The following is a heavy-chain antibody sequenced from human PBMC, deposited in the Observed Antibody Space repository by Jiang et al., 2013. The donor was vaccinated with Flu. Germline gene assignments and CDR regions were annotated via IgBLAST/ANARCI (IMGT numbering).Heavy chain of an antibody. J-gene: IGHJ3*02. CDR1: SGSISSSDHH. CDR2: IYYSGST. D-gene: IGHD2-21*02. CDR3: ARVRYCGGDCYPLIDAFDI. V-gene: IGHV4-39*07. Sequence: GPGLVKPSETLSLTCTVSSGSISSSDHHWGWVRQPPGKGLEWIGSIYYSGSTYYNPSLKSRVTISVDTSKNQFSLKLSSVTAADTAVYYCARVRYCGGDCYPLIDAFDIWGQGTMVTVSS.